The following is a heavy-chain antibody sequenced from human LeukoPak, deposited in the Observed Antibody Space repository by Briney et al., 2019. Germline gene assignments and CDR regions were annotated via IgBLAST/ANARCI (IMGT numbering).Heavy chain of an antibody. D-gene: IGHD2-15*01. CDR3: ARSRPLGYCSGGSCLGYSGY. Sequence: SETLSLTCAVYGGSFSGYYWNWIRQPPGKGLEWIGEINHSGSTNYNPSLKSRVTISVDTSKNQFSLKLSSVTAADTAVYYCARSRPLGYCSGGSCLGYSGYWGQGTLVTVSS. V-gene: IGHV4-34*01. J-gene: IGHJ4*02. CDR1: GGSFSGYY. CDR2: INHSGST.